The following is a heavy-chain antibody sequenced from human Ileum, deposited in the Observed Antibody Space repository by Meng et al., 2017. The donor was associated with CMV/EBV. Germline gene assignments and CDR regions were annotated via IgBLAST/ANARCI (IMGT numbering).Heavy chain of an antibody. D-gene: IGHD3-22*01. CDR3: ARSGYLYDTSGYSPLDS. CDR2: ISSTSSL. J-gene: IGHJ4*02. Sequence: GESLKISCAASGFTFPSDRMNWVRQAPGKGLEWVSSISSTSSLYYADSVRGRFTISRDNAKTPVYLQMNSLRAEDTAVYYCARSGYLYDTSGYSPLDSWGQGTLVTVSS. V-gene: IGHV3-21*01. CDR1: GFTFPSDR.